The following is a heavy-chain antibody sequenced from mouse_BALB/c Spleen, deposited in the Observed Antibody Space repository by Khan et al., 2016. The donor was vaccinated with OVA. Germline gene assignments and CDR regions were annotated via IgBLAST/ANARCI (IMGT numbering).Heavy chain of an antibody. CDR1: GYSFTVYY. D-gene: IGHD2-14*01. Sequence: VQLKQSGPDLVKPGASVKISCKASGYSFTVYYLNWVKQSHGKGPEWIGRVNPNNGDTNYNQKFKDKAILTVAKSSTTAYMELRSLTSEDSAVFYCARGYEFFAHGGQGTLVTVSA. V-gene: IGHV1-26*01. CDR3: ARGYEFFAH. J-gene: IGHJ3*01. CDR2: VNPNNGDT.